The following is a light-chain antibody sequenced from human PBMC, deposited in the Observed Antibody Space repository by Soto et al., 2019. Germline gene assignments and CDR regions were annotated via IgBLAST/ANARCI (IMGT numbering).Light chain of an antibody. CDR1: QSVRSN. Sequence: EIVMTQSPATLAVSPGERAALSCRASQSVRSNFAWYQQKPGQAPRLLIYGSSSRATGTPARFSGSGSGTEFTLTISSLQSEDFAVYYCQQYNNWPYTFGLGTKLEIK. V-gene: IGKV3-15*01. J-gene: IGKJ2*01. CDR2: GSS. CDR3: QQYNNWPYT.